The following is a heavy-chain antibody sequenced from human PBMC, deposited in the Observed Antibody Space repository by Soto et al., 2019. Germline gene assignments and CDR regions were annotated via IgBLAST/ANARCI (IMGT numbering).Heavy chain of an antibody. CDR1: GGSFSGYY. CDR2: INHGGST. V-gene: IGHV4-34*01. J-gene: IGHJ6*02. CDR3: ARGFGDYDILTGYSRVYYYGMDV. Sequence: ASETLSLTCAVYGGSFSGYYWSWIRQPPGKGLEWIGEINHGGSTNYNPSLKSRVTISVDTSKNQFSLKLSSVTAADTAVYYCARGFGDYDILTGYSRVYYYGMDVWGQGTTVTAP. D-gene: IGHD3-9*01.